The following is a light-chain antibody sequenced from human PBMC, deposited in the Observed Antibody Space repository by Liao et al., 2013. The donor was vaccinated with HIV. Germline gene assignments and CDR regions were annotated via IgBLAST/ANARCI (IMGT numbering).Light chain of an antibody. Sequence: SYELTQPPSVSVAPGKTARITCGGNNIGSKSVHWYQQKPGQSPVLVIYQDTKRPSGIPERFSGSNSGNTATLTISRVEAGDEGDYFCQVWDTSSAHQVVFGGGTKLTVL. CDR2: QDT. CDR3: QVWDTSSAHQVV. CDR1: NIGSKS. V-gene: IGLV3-21*01. J-gene: IGLJ2*01.